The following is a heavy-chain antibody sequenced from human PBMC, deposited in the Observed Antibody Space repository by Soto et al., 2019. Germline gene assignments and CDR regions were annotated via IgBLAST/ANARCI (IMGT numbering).Heavy chain of an antibody. D-gene: IGHD5-12*01. CDR2: MSSDGGNT. V-gene: IGHV3-30-3*01. CDR3: ARDYGDGYYYFDL. CDR1: GFTFSDYT. J-gene: IGHJ4*02. Sequence: QVQLVESGGGVVQPGRSLRLSCAASGFTFSDYTMHWVRQAPGKELEWVALMSSDGGNTHYTGSVKGRLTISRDNSKNTLYLQMDSLRPEDTTVYYCARDYGDGYYYFDLWGQGTLVTVSS.